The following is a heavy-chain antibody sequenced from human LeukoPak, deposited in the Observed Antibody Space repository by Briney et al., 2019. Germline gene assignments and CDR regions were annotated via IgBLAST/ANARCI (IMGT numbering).Heavy chain of an antibody. J-gene: IGHJ6*02. CDR3: ARGGGYDFWSGYFDTYYYYYYGMDV. V-gene: IGHV1-8*01. CDR1: GYTFTSYD. CDR2: MNPNSGNT. D-gene: IGHD3-3*01. Sequence: ASVKVSCKASGYTFTSYDINWVRQATGQGLEWMGWMNPNSGNTGYAQKFQGRVTMTRNTSISTAYMELSSLRSEDTAVYYCARGGGYDFWSGYFDTYYYYYYGMDVWGQRTTVTVSS.